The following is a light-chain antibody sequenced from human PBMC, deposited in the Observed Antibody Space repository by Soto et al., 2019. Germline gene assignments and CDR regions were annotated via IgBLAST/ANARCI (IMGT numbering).Light chain of an antibody. V-gene: IGLV1-40*01. CDR1: SSNIGAGYD. J-gene: IGLJ3*02. CDR2: GDN. CDR3: QSYASSLSAWV. Sequence: QSALTQPPSVSGAPGQRVTISCTGSSSNIGAGYDVHWYQQLPGTAPKLLIYGDNNRPSGVPDRFSGSKSGTSASLAITGLQAEDEADYYCQSYASSLSAWVFGGGTKLTVL.